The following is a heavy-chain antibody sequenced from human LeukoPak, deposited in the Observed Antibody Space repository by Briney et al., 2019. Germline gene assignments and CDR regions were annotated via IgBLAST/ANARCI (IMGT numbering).Heavy chain of an antibody. D-gene: IGHD2/OR15-2a*01. CDR2: IYYSGST. CDR3: ARDLPMSSTRDAFDI. CDR1: GGSISSGDYY. V-gene: IGHV4-30-4*08. J-gene: IGHJ3*02. Sequence: SETLSLTCTVSGGSISSGDYYWSWIRQPPGKGLEWIGYIYYSGSTYYNPSLKRRVTISVDTSKNQFSLKLSSVTAADTAVYYCARDLPMSSTRDAFDIWGQGTMVTVSS.